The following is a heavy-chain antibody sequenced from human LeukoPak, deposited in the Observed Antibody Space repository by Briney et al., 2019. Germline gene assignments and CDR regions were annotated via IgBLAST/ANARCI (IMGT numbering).Heavy chain of an antibody. J-gene: IGHJ4*02. CDR2: ISGSGGST. CDR1: GFTFNSYS. Sequence: PGGSLRLSCAASGFTFNSYSMNWVRQAPGKGLEWVSAISGSGGSTYYADSVKGRFTISRDNSKNTLYLQMNSLRAEDTAVYYCAKGSGCGGDCYSFIDYWGQGTLVTVSS. V-gene: IGHV3-23*01. CDR3: AKGSGCGGDCYSFIDY. D-gene: IGHD2-21*02.